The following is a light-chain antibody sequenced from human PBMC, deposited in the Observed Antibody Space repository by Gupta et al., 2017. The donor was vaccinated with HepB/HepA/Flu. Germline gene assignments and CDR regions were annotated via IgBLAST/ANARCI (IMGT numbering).Light chain of an antibody. CDR2: WAY. J-gene: IGKJ5*01. V-gene: IGKV4-1*01. Sequence: DIVMTQSPDSLAVSLGERATINCKSSQSILYSSNNRNYLAWYQQKPGQPAKLLIYWAYIREAGVPDRFSGSGYGTDFTLTISSRQAEDVAVYYCQQYDNTPHITFGQGTQLEIK. CDR1: QSILYSSNNRNY. CDR3: QQYDNTPHIT.